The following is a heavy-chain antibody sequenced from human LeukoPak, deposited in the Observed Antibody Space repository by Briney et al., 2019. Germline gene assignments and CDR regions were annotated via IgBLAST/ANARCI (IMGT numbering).Heavy chain of an antibody. Sequence: PGGSLRLSCAASGFTFSTYWMSWVRHAPGKGLEWVAHIIQDGSDKYYVDSVKGRFTISRDNAKNSLYLQMKNLRAEDTAVYYCARGHYQREGWGQGTLVTVSS. CDR3: ARGHYQREG. J-gene: IGHJ4*02. CDR1: GFTFSTYW. D-gene: IGHD2-2*01. V-gene: IGHV3-7*04. CDR2: IIQDGSDK.